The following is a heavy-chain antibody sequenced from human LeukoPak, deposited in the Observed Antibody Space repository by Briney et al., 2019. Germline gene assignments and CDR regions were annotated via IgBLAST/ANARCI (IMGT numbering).Heavy chain of an antibody. CDR2: IYTSGST. CDR1: GGSISSYY. D-gene: IGHD3-22*01. CDR3: TRGSIAYYYMDV. V-gene: IGHV4-4*07. J-gene: IGHJ6*03. Sequence: SETLSLTCTVSGGSISSYYWSWIRQPAGKGLEWIGRIYTSGSTNYNPSLKSRVTIPVDTSKNQFSLKLSSVTAADTAVYYCTRGSIAYYYMDVWGKGTTVTISS.